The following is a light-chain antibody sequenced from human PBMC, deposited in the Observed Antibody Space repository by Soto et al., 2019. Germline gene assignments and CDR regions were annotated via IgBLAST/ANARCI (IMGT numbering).Light chain of an antibody. J-gene: IGLJ1*01. V-gene: IGLV2-14*01. CDR1: SSDVGLYDY. CDR3: SSYTSDSSYV. Sequence: QSALTQPASVSGSPGQSITISCTGTSSDVGLYDYVSWYQQHPGKAPQRMLYAVSNRPSGVSNRFSASKSGNTASLFISGLQAEDEADYYCSSYTSDSSYVFGSGTKVTVL. CDR2: AVS.